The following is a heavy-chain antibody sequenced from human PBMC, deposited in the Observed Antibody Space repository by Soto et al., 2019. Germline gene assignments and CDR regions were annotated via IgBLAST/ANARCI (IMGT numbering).Heavy chain of an antibody. CDR2: INHSGSP. J-gene: IGHJ5*01. V-gene: IGHV4-39*01. CDR3: ARPNSNGWYDS. D-gene: IGHD3-22*01. Sequence: PSETLSLTCNVSTGSIFSHSYYWAWIRQPPGKGLEWIGTINHSGSPYHNPSLKSRVTISVDSSKNQFSLTLTSVTVADTAIYYCARPNSNGWYDSWGQGSLVTVYS. CDR1: TGSIFSHSYY.